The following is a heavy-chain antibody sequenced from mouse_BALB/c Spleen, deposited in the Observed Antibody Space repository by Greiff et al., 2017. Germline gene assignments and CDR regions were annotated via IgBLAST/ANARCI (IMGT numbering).Heavy chain of an antibody. CDR2: IWGDGST. CDR1: GFSLTGYG. D-gene: IGHD1-1*01. V-gene: IGHV2-6-7*01. Sequence: VQVVESGPGLVAPSQSLSITCTVSGFSLTGYGVNWVRQPPGKGLEWLGMIWGDGSTDYNSALKSRLSISKDNSKSQVFLKMNSLQTDDTARYYCAREGLLRAMDYWGQGTSVTVSS. CDR3: AREGLLRAMDY. J-gene: IGHJ4*01.